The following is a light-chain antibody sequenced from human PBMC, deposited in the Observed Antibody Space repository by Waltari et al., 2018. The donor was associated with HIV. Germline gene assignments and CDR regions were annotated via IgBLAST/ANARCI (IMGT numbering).Light chain of an antibody. CDR2: EGI. J-gene: IGLJ3*02. CDR3: CSYAGSSNWV. V-gene: IGLV2-23*01. Sequence: QSALTQPASVSGSPGQSITISCTLSRSDVGSYNLVSWYQQHPGKAPKLMIYEGINRPSGVSNRFSGSKSGNTASLTISGLQAEDEADYYCCSYAGSSNWVFGGGTKVTVL. CDR1: RSDVGSYNL.